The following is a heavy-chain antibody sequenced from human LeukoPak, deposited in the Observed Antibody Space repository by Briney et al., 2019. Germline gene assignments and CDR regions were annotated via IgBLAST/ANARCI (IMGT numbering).Heavy chain of an antibody. CDR2: IKQDGSEK. J-gene: IGHJ4*02. V-gene: IGHV3-7*05. CDR1: GFTFSSYW. D-gene: IGHD5-18*01. CDR3: ARGPRGPHGYSYGYYFDY. Sequence: PGGSLRLSCAASGFTFSSYWMSWVRQAPGKGLEWVANIKQDGSEKYYVDSVKGRFTISRDNAKNSLYLQMNSLRAEDTAVYYCARGPRGPHGYSYGYYFDYWGQGTLVTVSS.